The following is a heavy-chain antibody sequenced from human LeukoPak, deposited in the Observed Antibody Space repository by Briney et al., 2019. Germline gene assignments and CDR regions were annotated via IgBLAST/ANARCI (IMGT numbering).Heavy chain of an antibody. D-gene: IGHD3-22*01. CDR2: INHSGST. Sequence: KASETLSLTCAVYGGSFSGYYWSWIRQPPGKGQEWIGEINHSGSTNYNPSLKSRVTISVDTSKNQFSLKLSSVTAADTAVYYCARRPIVVVNRDGDDAFDIWGQGTMVTVSS. J-gene: IGHJ3*02. CDR1: GGSFSGYY. CDR3: ARRPIVVVNRDGDDAFDI. V-gene: IGHV4-34*01.